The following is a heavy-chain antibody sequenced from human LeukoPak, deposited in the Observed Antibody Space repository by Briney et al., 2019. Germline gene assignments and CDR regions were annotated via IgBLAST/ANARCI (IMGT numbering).Heavy chain of an antibody. CDR1: GGSISSDYYY. D-gene: IGHD5-12*01. CDR3: ARDGSGYGFFDY. Sequence: SETLSLTCTVSGGSISSDYYYWSWIRQPTGKGLEWIGYIYYSGSTYYNPSLKSRVTTSVDTSKNQFSLKLTSVTAADTAVYYCARDGSGYGFFDYWGQGTLVTVSS. J-gene: IGHJ4*02. V-gene: IGHV4-30-4*01. CDR2: IYYSGST.